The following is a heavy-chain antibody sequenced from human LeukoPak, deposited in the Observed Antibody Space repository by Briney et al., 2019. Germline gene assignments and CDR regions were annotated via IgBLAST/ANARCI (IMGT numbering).Heavy chain of an antibody. D-gene: IGHD1-26*01. Sequence: GGSLRLSCAASVFTLSSYAMNWVRHAPGKRLESGSVICTSAGSTSYADSVKGRFAISRDNSRNTLYLQMNSLRVEDTAVYYCAKKVGGIYAFDIWGQGAMVTVSS. J-gene: IGHJ3*02. CDR1: VFTLSSYA. CDR3: AKKVGGIYAFDI. V-gene: IGHV3-23*01. CDR2: ICTSAGST.